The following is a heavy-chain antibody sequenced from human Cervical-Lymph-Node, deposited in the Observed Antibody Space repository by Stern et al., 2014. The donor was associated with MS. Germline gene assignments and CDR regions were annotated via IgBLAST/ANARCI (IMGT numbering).Heavy chain of an antibody. D-gene: IGHD6-19*01. J-gene: IGHJ4*02. CDR3: ARALSSGLWYFDC. V-gene: IGHV1-46*01. Sequence: VHLVESGAEVKKPGASVQLSCKASGYTLTTYHMHWVRQAPGQGLECMGGINPSGGDTNYAQRFQGRVTMTRDTYTSTVYMELSSLRSEDSAMYYCARALSSGLWYFDCWGQGTLVTVSS. CDR2: INPSGGDT. CDR1: GYTLTTYH.